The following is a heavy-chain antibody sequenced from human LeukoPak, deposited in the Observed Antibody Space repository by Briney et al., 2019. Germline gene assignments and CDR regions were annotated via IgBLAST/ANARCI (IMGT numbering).Heavy chain of an antibody. J-gene: IGHJ5*02. CDR2: IYSGGST. Sequence: GGSLRLSCAASGFSVSSNYMSWVRQAPGKGLEWVSVIYSGGSTYYADSVKGRFTISRDNSKNTLYLQMNSLRAEDTAVYYCARQYSSTLNWFDPWGQGTLVTVSS. D-gene: IGHD6-13*01. CDR3: ARQYSSTLNWFDP. V-gene: IGHV3-66*04. CDR1: GFSVSSNY.